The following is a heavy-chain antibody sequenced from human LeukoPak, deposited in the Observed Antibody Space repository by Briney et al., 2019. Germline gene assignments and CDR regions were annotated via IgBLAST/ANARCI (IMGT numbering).Heavy chain of an antibody. CDR2: ISGSGGGS. V-gene: IGHV3-23*01. Sequence: GGSLRLSCATSGLTFSNYAMTWVRQAPGKGLEWFSGISGSGGGSYYTDSVKGRFTISRDNSKNTLYLQMNSLRAVDTAVYYCAKDSENSYTYYFDYWGQGTLVTVSS. D-gene: IGHD3-16*01. J-gene: IGHJ4*02. CDR1: GLTFSNYA. CDR3: AKDSENSYTYYFDY.